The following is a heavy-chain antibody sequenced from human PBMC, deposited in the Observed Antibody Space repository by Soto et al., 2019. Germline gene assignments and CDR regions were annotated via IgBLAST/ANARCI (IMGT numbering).Heavy chain of an antibody. CDR2: IWYDGSNK. J-gene: IGHJ4*01. V-gene: IGHV3-33*01. CDR1: GFTFSSYG. CDR3: ARDRLGGRTSLDY. Sequence: QVHLVESGGGVVQPGRSLRLSCVVSGFTFSSYGMHWVRQAPGKGLEWVAVIWYDGSNKYHADSVKGRFTISRDNSKKTLYLQMNSLSVENTGVYCCARDRLGGRTSLDYWGHGALVTVSS. D-gene: IGHD2-15*01.